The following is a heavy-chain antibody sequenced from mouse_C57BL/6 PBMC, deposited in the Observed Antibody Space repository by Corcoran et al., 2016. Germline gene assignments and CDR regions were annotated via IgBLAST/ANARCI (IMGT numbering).Heavy chain of an antibody. CDR1: GYSITSGYY. CDR2: ISYDGSN. Sequence: DVQLQESGPGLVQPSQSLSLTCSVTGYSITSGYYWNWIRQFPGNKLEWMGYISYDGSNNYNPSLKNRISITRDTSKNQFFLKLNSVTTEDTATYYCASYSNFDYWGQGTTLTVSS. V-gene: IGHV3-6*01. J-gene: IGHJ2*01. D-gene: IGHD2-5*01. CDR3: ASYSNFDY.